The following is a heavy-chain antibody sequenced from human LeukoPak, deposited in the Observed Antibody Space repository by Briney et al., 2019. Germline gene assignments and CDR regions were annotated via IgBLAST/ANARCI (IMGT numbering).Heavy chain of an antibody. CDR3: ARKRGYSYGYDY. V-gene: IGHV1-69*02. CDR1: GGTFSSYT. CDR2: IIPILGIA. J-gene: IGHJ4*02. Sequence: AASVKVSCKASGGTFSSYTISWVRQAPGQGLEWMGRIIPILGIANYAQKFQGRVTITADKSTSTAYMELSRLRSDDTAVYYCARKRGYSYGYDYWGQGTLVTVSS. D-gene: IGHD5-18*01.